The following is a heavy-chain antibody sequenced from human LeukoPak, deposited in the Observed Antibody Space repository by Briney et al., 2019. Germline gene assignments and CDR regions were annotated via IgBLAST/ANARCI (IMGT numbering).Heavy chain of an antibody. CDR1: GDSVSSNSAA. CDR3: ARAETWGYYDSSGYYDY. Sequence: SQTLSLTCAISGDSVSSNSAACNWIRQSPSRGLEWLVRTYYRSKWYNDYAVSVKSRITIIPDTSKHPFSLQLNSVPPEDTAVYYCARAETWGYYDSSGYYDYWGQGTLVTVSS. V-gene: IGHV6-1*01. J-gene: IGHJ4*02. D-gene: IGHD3-22*01. CDR2: TYYRSKWYN.